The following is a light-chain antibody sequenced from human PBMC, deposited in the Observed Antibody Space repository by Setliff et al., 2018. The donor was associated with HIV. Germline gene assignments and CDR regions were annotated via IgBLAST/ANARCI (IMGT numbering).Light chain of an antibody. J-gene: IGLJ1*01. V-gene: IGLV2-23*01. CDR2: QAT. CDR3: CSNTGSNTYV. CDR1: SSDIGRYNL. Sequence: QSALTQPASVSGSPGQSITISCTGTSSDIGRYNLVSWYQQYPGKAPKLMIYQATQRPSGVSNRFSGSKSGNTASLTISGLQAEDEADDYCCSNTGSNTYVFGSGTKVTVL.